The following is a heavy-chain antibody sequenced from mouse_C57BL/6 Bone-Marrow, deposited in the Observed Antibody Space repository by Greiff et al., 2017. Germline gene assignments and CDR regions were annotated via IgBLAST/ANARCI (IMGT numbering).Heavy chain of an antibody. J-gene: IGHJ2*01. CDR2: IDPENGDT. D-gene: IGHD1-1*01. Sequence: VHVKQSGAELVRPGASVKLSCTASGFNIKDDYMHWVKQRPEQGLEWIGWIDPENGDTEYASKFQGKATITADTSSNTAYLQLSSLTSEDTAVYYCTTGDYGSSSLFDYWGQGTTLTVSS. V-gene: IGHV14-4*01. CDR1: GFNIKDDY. CDR3: TTGDYGSSSLFDY.